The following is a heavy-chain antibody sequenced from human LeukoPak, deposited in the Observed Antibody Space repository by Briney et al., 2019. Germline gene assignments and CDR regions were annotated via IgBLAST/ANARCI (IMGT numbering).Heavy chain of an antibody. V-gene: IGHV1-2*02. D-gene: IGHD4-17*01. Sequence: GASVKVSCKASGYTFTGYYMHWVRQAPGQGLEWMGWINPNSGGTNYAQKFQGRVTMTRDTPISTAYMELSRLRSDDTAVYYCARGDDYGDYIHDYWGQGTLVTVSS. CDR1: GYTFTGYY. CDR3: ARGDDYGDYIHDY. CDR2: INPNSGGT. J-gene: IGHJ4*02.